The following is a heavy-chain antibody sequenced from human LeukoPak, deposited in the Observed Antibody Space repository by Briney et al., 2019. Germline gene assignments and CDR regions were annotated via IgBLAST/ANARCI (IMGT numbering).Heavy chain of an antibody. CDR2: IYYSGST. CDR3: ARLDSSGYTRDY. J-gene: IGHJ4*02. Sequence: PSETLSLTCTVSGGSISSSSYYWGWIRQPPGKGLEWIGSIYYSGSTYYNPSLKSRVTISVDTSKNQFSLKLSSVTAADTAVYYCARLDSSGYTRDYWGQGTLVTVSS. CDR1: GGSISSSSYY. D-gene: IGHD6-19*01. V-gene: IGHV4-39*01.